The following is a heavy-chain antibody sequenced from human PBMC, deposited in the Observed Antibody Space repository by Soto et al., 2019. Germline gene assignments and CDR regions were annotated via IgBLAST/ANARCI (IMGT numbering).Heavy chain of an antibody. V-gene: IGHV3-15*01. D-gene: IGHD5-12*01. CDR3: TTDEYSGYDSTFDY. J-gene: IGHJ4*02. Sequence: GGSLRLSCAASGFTFSNAWMSWVRQAPGKGLEWVGRIKSKTDGGTTDYAAPVKGRFTISRDDSKNTLYLQMNSLKTEDTAMYYCTTDEYSGYDSTFDYWGQGTLVTVSS. CDR2: IKSKTDGGTT. CDR1: GFTFSNAW.